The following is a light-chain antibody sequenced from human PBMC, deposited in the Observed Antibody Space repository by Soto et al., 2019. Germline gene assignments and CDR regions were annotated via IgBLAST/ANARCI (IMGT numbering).Light chain of an antibody. CDR3: SSYAGSNNLV. CDR1: SNDIGRYNY. Sequence: QSALTQPPSASGSPGQSVTISCTGTSNDIGRYNYVSWYQQHPGKAPKLIISEVTKWPSGVPDRFSGSKSGNTASLTVSGLQAEDEAHYYCSSYAGSNNLVFGGGTKLTVL. CDR2: EVT. V-gene: IGLV2-8*01. J-gene: IGLJ2*01.